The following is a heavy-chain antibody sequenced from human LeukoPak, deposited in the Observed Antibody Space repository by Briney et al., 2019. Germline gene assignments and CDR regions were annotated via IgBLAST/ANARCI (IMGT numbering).Heavy chain of an antibody. J-gene: IGHJ4*02. CDR1: GFTFSSYG. CDR2: IWYDGSNK. Sequence: GRSLRLSCAASGFTFSSYGMHWVRQAPGKGLEWVAVIWYDGSNKYYADSVKGRFTISRDNSKDTLYLQMNSLRAEDTAVYYCARDPGPTSGSYYYFDYWGQGTLVTVSS. D-gene: IGHD1-26*01. V-gene: IGHV3-33*01. CDR3: ARDPGPTSGSYYYFDY.